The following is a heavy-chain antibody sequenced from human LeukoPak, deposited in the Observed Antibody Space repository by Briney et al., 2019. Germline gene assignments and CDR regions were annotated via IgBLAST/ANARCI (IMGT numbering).Heavy chain of an antibody. J-gene: IGHJ4*02. V-gene: IGHV4-30-4*08. Sequence: LRLSCAASGFTFSSYRMNWVRQAPGKGLEWIGYIYYSGSTYYNPSLKSRVTISVDTSKNQFSLKLSSVTAADTAVYYCARGRRGYSGYEFDYWGQGTLVTVSS. CDR2: IYYSGST. CDR3: ARGRRGYSGYEFDY. D-gene: IGHD5-12*01. CDR1: GFTFSSYR.